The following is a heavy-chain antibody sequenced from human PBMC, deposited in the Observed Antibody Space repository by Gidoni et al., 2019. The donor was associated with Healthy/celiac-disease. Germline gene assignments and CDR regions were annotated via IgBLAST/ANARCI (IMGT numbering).Heavy chain of an antibody. CDR2: TIPIFGTA. D-gene: IGHD4-17*01. J-gene: IGHJ3*02. CDR1: GGTFSSYA. Sequence: QAQLVQSGAEVKKPGSSVKVSCKASGGTFSSYAISWVRQAPGQGLEWMGGTIPIFGTANYAQKFQGRVTITADESTSTDYMELSSLRSEDTAVYYCARAVTTVVTPGAFDIWGQGTMVTVSS. CDR3: ARAVTTVVTPGAFDI. V-gene: IGHV1-69*01.